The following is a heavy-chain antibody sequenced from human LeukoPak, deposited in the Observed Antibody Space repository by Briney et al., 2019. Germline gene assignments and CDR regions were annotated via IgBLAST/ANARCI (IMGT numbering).Heavy chain of an antibody. CDR1: GGSISSSGYY. D-gene: IGHD5-12*01. CDR3: ARTRAWSGYDWGIVNY. Sequence: SETLSLTCTVSGGSISSSGYYWSWIRQHPGKGLEWIGYIYYSGSTYYNPSLKSRVTISVDTPKNQFSLKLSSVTAADTAVYYCARTRAWSGYDWGIVNYWGQGTLVTVSS. V-gene: IGHV4-31*03. J-gene: IGHJ4*02. CDR2: IYYSGST.